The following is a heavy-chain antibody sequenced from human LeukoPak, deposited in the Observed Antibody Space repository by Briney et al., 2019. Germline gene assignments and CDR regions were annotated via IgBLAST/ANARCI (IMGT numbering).Heavy chain of an antibody. CDR1: GFTFSDYW. CDR2: INQHGSEK. CDR3: AREGYYSSSPLGY. D-gene: IGHD3-3*01. V-gene: IGHV3-7*01. Sequence: GGSLRLSCAASGFTFSDYWMSWVRQAPGKGLEWVANINQHGSEKYYVDSVKGRFTISRDNARNSLNLQMNSLRAEDTAIYYCAREGYYSSSPLGYWGQGTLVTVSS. J-gene: IGHJ4*02.